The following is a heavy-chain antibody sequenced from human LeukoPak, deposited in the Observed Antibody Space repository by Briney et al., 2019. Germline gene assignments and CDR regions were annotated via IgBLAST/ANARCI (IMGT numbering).Heavy chain of an antibody. CDR3: ARDGYYYDSSGYPAPDY. J-gene: IGHJ4*02. D-gene: IGHD3-22*01. V-gene: IGHV7-4-1*02. Sequence: ASVKVSCKASGYTFTSYGITWVRQAPGQGLEWMGWINTNTGNPTYAQGFTGRFVFSLDTSVSTAYLQISSLKAEDTAVYYCARDGYYYDSSGYPAPDYWGQGTLVTVSS. CDR2: INTNTGNP. CDR1: GYTFTSYG.